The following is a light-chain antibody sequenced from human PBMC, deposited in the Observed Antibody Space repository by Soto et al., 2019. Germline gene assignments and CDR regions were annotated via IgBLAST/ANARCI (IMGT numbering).Light chain of an antibody. CDR3: QQYNSYWT. V-gene: IGKV1-5*01. CDR2: DAS. CDR1: QSISSW. Sequence: EIHMTQSPSTLSASVGAIVTITCRASQSISSWLAWYQQKPGKAPKLLIYDASSLESGVPSRFSGSGSGTEFTLTISSLQPDDFATYYCQQYNSYWTFGQGTKVDI. J-gene: IGKJ1*01.